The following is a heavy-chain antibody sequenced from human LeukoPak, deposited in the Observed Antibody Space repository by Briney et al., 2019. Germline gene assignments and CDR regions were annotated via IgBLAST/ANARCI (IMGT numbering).Heavy chain of an antibody. CDR3: APLTPRMATIVDY. Sequence: GGSLRLSCAASGFTVSSNHMSWVRQAPGKGLEWVSVIYSDGSTYYADSVKGRFTISRDNSKNTLYLQMNSLRAEDTAVYYCAPLTPRMATIVDYWGQGTLVTVSS. V-gene: IGHV3-53*01. J-gene: IGHJ4*02. CDR2: IYSDGST. CDR1: GFTVSSNH. D-gene: IGHD5-24*01.